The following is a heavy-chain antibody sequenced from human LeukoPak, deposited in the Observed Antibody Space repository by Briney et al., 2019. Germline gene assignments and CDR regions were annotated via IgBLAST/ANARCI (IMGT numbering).Heavy chain of an antibody. CDR3: ARQIKDYDDHNWFDP. CDR1: GYTFTSYD. J-gene: IGHJ5*02. CDR2: MNPNSGNT. D-gene: IGHD3-22*01. V-gene: IGHV1-8*03. Sequence: ASVKVSCKASGYTFTSYDINWVRQATGQGLEWMGWMNPNSGNTGYAQKFQGRVTITRNTSTRTAYMELSTLRSQAPAVSSCARQIKDYDDHNWFDPWGQGTLVTVSS.